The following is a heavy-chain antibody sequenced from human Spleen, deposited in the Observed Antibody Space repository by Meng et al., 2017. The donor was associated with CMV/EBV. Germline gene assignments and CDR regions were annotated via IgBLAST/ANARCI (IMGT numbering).Heavy chain of an antibody. CDR1: GGSFSGYY. Sequence: SETLSLTCAVYGGSFSGYYWSWIRQPPGKGLEWMGEINHSGSTNYNPSLKSRVTISVDTSKNQFSLKLSSVTAADTAVYYCARGHMVVSDWGQGTLVTVSS. D-gene: IGHD2-21*01. J-gene: IGHJ4*02. V-gene: IGHV4-34*01. CDR3: ARGHMVVSD. CDR2: INHSGST.